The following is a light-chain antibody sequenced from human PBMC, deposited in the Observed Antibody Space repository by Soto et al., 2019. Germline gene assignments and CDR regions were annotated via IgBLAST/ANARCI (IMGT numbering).Light chain of an antibody. CDR2: VAS. Sequence: DIVMTQSPLSLSVTPGEPASISCRSSQSLLHSNGYTYLDWYLQKPGQSPQLLIYVASSRATGGPDRFSASGSGTDFTLTISRVEAEDVGVYYCMQALQTPVHFGQETKLEI. CDR1: QSLLHSNGYTY. J-gene: IGKJ2*01. CDR3: MQALQTPVH. V-gene: IGKV2-28*01.